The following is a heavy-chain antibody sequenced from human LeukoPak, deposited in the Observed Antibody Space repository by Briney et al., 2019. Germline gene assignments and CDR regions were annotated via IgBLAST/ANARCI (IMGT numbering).Heavy chain of an antibody. CDR1: GFTFSNYA. CDR2: ITGGGSGI. Sequence: PGASLRLSCAASGFTFSNYAMSWVRQAPGKGLEWASAITGGGSGIYYADSMKSRFTISRDNSKNTLYLQINGLRAEDTAVYYYATWGDYDVLPGYYVSDYWGQGTLVTVSS. D-gene: IGHD3-9*01. V-gene: IGHV3-23*01. CDR3: ATWGDYDVLPGYYVSDY. J-gene: IGHJ4*02.